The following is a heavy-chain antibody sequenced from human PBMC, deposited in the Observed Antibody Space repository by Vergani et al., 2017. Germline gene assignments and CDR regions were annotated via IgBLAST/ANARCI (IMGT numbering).Heavy chain of an antibody. V-gene: IGHV3-64*04. CDR2: ISSNGGST. D-gene: IGHD3-16*01. CDR3: AKGGILDGVGEIDY. Sequence: VQLVESGGGLVQPGGSLRLSCSASGFTFSSYAMHWVRQAPGKGLEYVSAISSNGGSTYYADSVKGRFTISRDNSKNTLYLQMNSLRAEDTAVYYCAKGGILDGVGEIDYWGQGTLVTVSS. J-gene: IGHJ4*02. CDR1: GFTFSSYA.